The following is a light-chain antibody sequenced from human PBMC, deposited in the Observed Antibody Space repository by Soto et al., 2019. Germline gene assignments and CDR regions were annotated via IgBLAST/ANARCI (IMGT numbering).Light chain of an antibody. J-gene: IGLJ1*01. V-gene: IGLV2-11*01. CDR3: CSYAGSYIFV. CDR1: SSDVGDYNY. CDR2: DVT. Sequence: QSVLTQPRSVSGSPGQSVTISCTGTSSDVGDYNYVSWYQHHPGKAPKVMIYDVTKRPSGVPDRFSGAKSGNTASLTISGLQAEDEADYYWCSYAGSYIFVFGTGTKVTVL.